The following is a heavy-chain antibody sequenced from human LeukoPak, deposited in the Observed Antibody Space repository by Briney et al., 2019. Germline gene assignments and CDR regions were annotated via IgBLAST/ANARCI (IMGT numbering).Heavy chain of an antibody. D-gene: IGHD3-10*01. CDR1: GYTFTGYY. CDR2: INPNSGGT. CDR3: ARDVGTMVRGVIRYYYYYYMDV. Sequence: ASVKVSCKASGYTFTGYYMHWVRQAPGQGLEWMGWINPNSGGTNYAQKFQGRVTMTRDTSISTAYMELSRLRSDDTAVYYCARDVGTMVRGVIRYYYYYYMDVWGKGTTVTVSS. J-gene: IGHJ6*03. V-gene: IGHV1-2*02.